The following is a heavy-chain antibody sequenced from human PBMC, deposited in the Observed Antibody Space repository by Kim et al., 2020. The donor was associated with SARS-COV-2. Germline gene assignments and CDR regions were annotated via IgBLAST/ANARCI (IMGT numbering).Heavy chain of an antibody. D-gene: IGHD6-13*01. Sequence: GGSLRLSCAASGFTFSSYAMHWVRQAPGKGLEWVAVISYDGSNKYYADSVKGRFTISRDNSKNTLYLQMNSLRAEDTAVYYCARDNGGWEGYSSSWYSGGYFDYWGQGTLVTVSS. CDR1: GFTFSSYA. J-gene: IGHJ4*02. CDR3: ARDNGGWEGYSSSWYSGGYFDY. V-gene: IGHV3-30*04. CDR2: ISYDGSNK.